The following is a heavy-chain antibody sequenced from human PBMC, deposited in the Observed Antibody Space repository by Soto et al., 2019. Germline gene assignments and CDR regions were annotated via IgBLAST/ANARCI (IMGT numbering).Heavy chain of an antibody. J-gene: IGHJ6*02. V-gene: IGHV3-66*01. CDR1: GFTVSSNY. Sequence: GGSLRLSCAASGFTVSSNYMSWVRQAPGKELEWVSLIYSGGSTYYAGSVKGRFTISRDSSKNTLFLQMNRLRAEDTAVYYCARVAPLYYYAMDVWGQGTTVTVSS. CDR2: IYSGGST. D-gene: IGHD3-16*02. CDR3: ARVAPLYYYAMDV.